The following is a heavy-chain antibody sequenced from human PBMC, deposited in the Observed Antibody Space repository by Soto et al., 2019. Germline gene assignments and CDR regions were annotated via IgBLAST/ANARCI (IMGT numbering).Heavy chain of an antibody. V-gene: IGHV3-15*07. Sequence: EVQLVESGGGLVKPGGSLRLSCAASGFTFSNAWMNWVLQAPGKGLEWVGRIKSKTDGGTTDYAAPVKGRFTISRDDSKNTLYLQMNSLKTEDTAVYYCTTSTENYYYYGMDVWGQGTTVTVSS. J-gene: IGHJ6*02. CDR1: GFTFSNAW. CDR2: IKSKTDGGTT. CDR3: TTSTENYYYYGMDV.